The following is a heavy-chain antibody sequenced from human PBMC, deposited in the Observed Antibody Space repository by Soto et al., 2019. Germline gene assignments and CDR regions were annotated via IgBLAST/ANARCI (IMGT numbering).Heavy chain of an antibody. CDR2: IWYDGSNK. D-gene: IGHD6-19*01. CDR3: ARTYYSSGWHLDY. CDR1: GFTFSSYG. V-gene: IGHV3-33*01. J-gene: IGHJ4*02. Sequence: GGSLRLSCAASGFTFSSYGMHWVRQAPGKGLEWVAVIWYDGSNKYYIDSVKGRFTISRDDSKHTLYLQMNSLRAEDTAVYYCARTYYSSGWHLDYWGQGTLVTVSS.